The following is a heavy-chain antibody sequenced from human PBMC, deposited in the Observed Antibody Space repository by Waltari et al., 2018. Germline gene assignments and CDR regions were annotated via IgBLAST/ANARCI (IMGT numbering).Heavy chain of an antibody. D-gene: IGHD1-7*01. J-gene: IGHJ4*02. Sequence: EVQLVESGGGLIQPGGSLRISWAASGFTVSSNYMSWVRQAPGKGLEWVSLIYSGGSSEYADSVKGRFTISRDNSKNTVHFQMNSLRAEDTAVYYCARGPYNWNYWDYWGQGTLVTVSS. V-gene: IGHV3-53*01. CDR1: GFTVSSNY. CDR2: IYSGGSS. CDR3: ARGPYNWNYWDY.